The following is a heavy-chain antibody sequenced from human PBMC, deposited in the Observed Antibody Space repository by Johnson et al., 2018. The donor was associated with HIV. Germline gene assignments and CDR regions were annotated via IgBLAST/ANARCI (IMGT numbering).Heavy chain of an antibody. J-gene: IGHJ3*02. Sequence: VQLVESGGGVVQPGRSLRLSCAASGFTFSTHDMHWVRQASGKGLEWVSAIGTAGDTYYPGSVKGRFTISRENAKNSLYLQMNSLRVGDTAVFYCARAIVVDDDAFDIWGQGTMVTVSS. D-gene: IGHD3-22*01. CDR3: ARAIVVDDDAFDI. V-gene: IGHV3-13*01. CDR2: IGTAGDT. CDR1: GFTFSTHD.